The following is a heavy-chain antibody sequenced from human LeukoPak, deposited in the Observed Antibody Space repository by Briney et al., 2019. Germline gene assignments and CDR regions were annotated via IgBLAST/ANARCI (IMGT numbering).Heavy chain of an antibody. V-gene: IGHV4-59*12. D-gene: IGHD2-2*01. CDR1: GGSISSYY. CDR3: ARDPRYCSSTSRYAYYGMDV. Sequence: SETLSLTCTVSGGSISSYYWSWIRRPPGKGLEWIGYIYYSGSTNYNPSLKSRVTISVDTSKNQFSLKLSSVTAADTAVYYCARDPRYCSSTSRYAYYGMDVWGQGTTVTVSS. J-gene: IGHJ6*02. CDR2: IYYSGST.